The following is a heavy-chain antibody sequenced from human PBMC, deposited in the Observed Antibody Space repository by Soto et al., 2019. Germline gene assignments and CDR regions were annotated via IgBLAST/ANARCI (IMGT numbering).Heavy chain of an antibody. D-gene: IGHD6-13*01. CDR3: AKGGSSWEGDYYYYGMDV. V-gene: IGHV3-23*01. CDR1: GFTFSSYA. J-gene: IGHJ6*02. CDR2: INGGGGST. Sequence: GGSLRLSCAASGFTFSSYAMTWVRQAPGKGLEWVSAINGGGGSTYYADSVKGRFTISRDNSKNTLYLRMNSLRAEDTAVYYCAKGGSSWEGDYYYYGMDVWGQGTTVTVSS.